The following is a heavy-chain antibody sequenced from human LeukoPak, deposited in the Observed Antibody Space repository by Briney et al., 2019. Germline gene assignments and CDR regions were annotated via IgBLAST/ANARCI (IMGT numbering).Heavy chain of an antibody. V-gene: IGHV1-8*01. CDR2: MSSNSGDT. Sequence: SVKVSCKASGYTFTSYDINWVRQATGQGPEWMGWMSSNSGDTGYAQNFQGRVTMTRDTSISTAYMELSSLRSEDTAVYYCARGPPNWGYDYWGQGTLVTVSS. J-gene: IGHJ4*02. CDR3: ARGPPNWGYDY. CDR1: GYTFTSYD. D-gene: IGHD7-27*01.